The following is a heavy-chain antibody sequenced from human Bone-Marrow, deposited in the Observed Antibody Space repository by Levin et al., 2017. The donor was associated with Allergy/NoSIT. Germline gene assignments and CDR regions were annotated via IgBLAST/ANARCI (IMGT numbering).Heavy chain of an antibody. Sequence: PGGSLRLSCAASGFTFSSDVMTWVRQAPGKGLEWVSGISGSGTATYYADSVKGRFTISRDNSKNTLYLQMNSLRAEDTAVYYCANGSYCSAGTCYSRLGYWGQGTLVTVSS. J-gene: IGHJ4*02. V-gene: IGHV3-23*01. CDR3: ANGSYCSAGTCYSRLGY. CDR2: ISGSGTAT. CDR1: GFTFSSDV. D-gene: IGHD2-15*01.